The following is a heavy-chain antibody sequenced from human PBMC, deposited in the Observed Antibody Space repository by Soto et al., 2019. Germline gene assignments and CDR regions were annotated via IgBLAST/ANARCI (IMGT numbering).Heavy chain of an antibody. CDR2: TSYDGSIK. V-gene: IGHV3-30*18. CDR1: GFTFSSYG. J-gene: IGHJ4*02. CDR3: AKDLTGGNYVSGQLES. D-gene: IGHD1-26*01. Sequence: QVQLVESGGGVVQPGRSLRLSCAASGFTFSSYGMHWVRQAPGKGLEWVAVTSYDGSIKYYADSVKGRFTISRDNSKNTLYVQISGLRAEDTAVYYCAKDLTGGNYVSGQLESWGRGTLVTVSS.